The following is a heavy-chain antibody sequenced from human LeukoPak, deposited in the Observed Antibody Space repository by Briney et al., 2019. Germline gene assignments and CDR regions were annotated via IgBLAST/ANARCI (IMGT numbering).Heavy chain of an antibody. Sequence: GRSLRLSCAASGFTFSSYGMHWVRQAPGKGLEWVAVIWYDGSNKYYADSVKGRFTISRDNSKNTLDLQMNSLRAEDTAMYYCAREGVDGYDIQYYFDYWGQGTLVTVSS. CDR1: GFTFSSYG. D-gene: IGHD5-12*01. CDR3: AREGVDGYDIQYYFDY. J-gene: IGHJ4*02. V-gene: IGHV3-33*01. CDR2: IWYDGSNK.